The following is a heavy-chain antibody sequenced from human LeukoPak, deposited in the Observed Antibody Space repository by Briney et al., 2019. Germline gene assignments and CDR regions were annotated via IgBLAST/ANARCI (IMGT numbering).Heavy chain of an antibody. CDR1: GYTFTSYG. D-gene: IGHD5-12*01. V-gene: IGHV1-18*01. CDR3: ARDRPNSGYDFSIYYYYGMDV. Sequence: GASVKVSCKASGYTFTSYGISWVRQAPGQGLEWMGWISAYNGNTNYAQKLQGRVTMTTDTSTSTAYMELRSLRSDDTAVYYCARDRPNSGYDFSIYYYYGMDVWGQGTTVTVSS. CDR2: ISAYNGNT. J-gene: IGHJ6*02.